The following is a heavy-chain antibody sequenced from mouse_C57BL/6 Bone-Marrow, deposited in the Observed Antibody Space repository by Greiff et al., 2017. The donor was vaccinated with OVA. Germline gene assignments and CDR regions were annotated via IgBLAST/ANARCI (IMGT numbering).Heavy chain of an antibody. CDR3: TRCRAWFAY. Sequence: TVLSIPLSSFNISCKPSGYTFTSYWMHWVKQRPGQGLEWIGAIYPGNSDTSYNQKFKGKAKLTAVTSASTAYMELSSLTNEDSAVYYCTRCRAWFAYWGQGTLVTVSA. J-gene: IGHJ3*01. V-gene: IGHV1-5*01. CDR2: IYPGNSDT. CDR1: GYTFTSYW.